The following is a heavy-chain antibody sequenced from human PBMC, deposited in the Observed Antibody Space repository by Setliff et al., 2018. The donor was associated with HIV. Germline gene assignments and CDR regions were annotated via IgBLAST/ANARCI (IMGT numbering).Heavy chain of an antibody. CDR3: AREGVGYNPFYYYGMDV. Sequence: SETLSLTCTVSGGSITSYYWNWIRQSPGKGLEWIGHIYYTEITYYNPSLRSRLTISLDTSKNQFSLKLSSVTAADTAVYFCAREGVGYNPFYYYGMDVWGQGTTVTVSS. CDR1: GGSITSYY. CDR2: IYYTEIT. V-gene: IGHV4-59*06. D-gene: IGHD5-12*01. J-gene: IGHJ6*02.